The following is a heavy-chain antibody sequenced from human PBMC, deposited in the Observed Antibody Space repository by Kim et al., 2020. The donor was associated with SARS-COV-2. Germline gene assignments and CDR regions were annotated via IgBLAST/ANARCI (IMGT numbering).Heavy chain of an antibody. CDR3: ARQRDYYGSGIGDY. V-gene: IGHV5-51*01. D-gene: IGHD3-10*01. J-gene: IGHJ4*02. Sequence: SPSFQGQVTISADKSISTAYLQWSSLKASDTAMYYCARQRDYYGSGIGDYWGQGTLVTVSS.